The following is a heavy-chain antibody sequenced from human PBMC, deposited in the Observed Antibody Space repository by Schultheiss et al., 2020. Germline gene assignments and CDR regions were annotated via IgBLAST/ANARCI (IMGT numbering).Heavy chain of an antibody. V-gene: IGHV2-70*11. D-gene: IGHD4-23*01. Sequence: SGPTLVKPTQTLTLTCTFSGFSLSTSGMCVSWIRQPPGKALEWLARIDWDDDKYYSTSLKTRLTISKDTSKNQVVLTMTNMDPVDTATYYCAHGPLRWKGEYYYYGMDVWGKGTTVTVAS. CDR3: AHGPLRWKGEYYYYGMDV. CDR1: GFSLSTSGMC. CDR2: IDWDDDK. J-gene: IGHJ6*04.